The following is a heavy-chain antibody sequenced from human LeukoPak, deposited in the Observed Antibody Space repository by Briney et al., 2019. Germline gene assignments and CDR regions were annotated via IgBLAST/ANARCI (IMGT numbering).Heavy chain of an antibody. V-gene: IGHV3-66*01. CDR1: GFSVSSSY. Sequence: GGSLRLSCAASGFSVSSSYMRWVRQAAGKGLEWVSVIYSGGSTYYADSVKGRFTISRDNSKNTLFLQMNSLRAEDTAVYFCARDDYGDYGSSSDWGQGTLVTVSS. CDR2: IYSGGST. D-gene: IGHD4-17*01. J-gene: IGHJ4*02. CDR3: ARDDYGDYGSSSD.